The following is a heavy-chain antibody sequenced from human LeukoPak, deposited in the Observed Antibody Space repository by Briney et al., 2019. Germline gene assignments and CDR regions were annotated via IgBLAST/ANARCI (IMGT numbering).Heavy chain of an antibody. D-gene: IGHD3-10*01. Sequence: GGSLRLSCAASGFTFNTYSMNWVRQAPGKGLEWVSFIFSSSTYIYYTDSVKGRFTISRDNAKNSLYLQMNSLRAEDTAVYYCARGLDPSGFGEFQPDAFDIWGQGTMVTVSS. CDR2: IFSSSTYI. CDR3: ARGLDPSGFGEFQPDAFDI. V-gene: IGHV3-21*01. J-gene: IGHJ3*02. CDR1: GFTFNTYS.